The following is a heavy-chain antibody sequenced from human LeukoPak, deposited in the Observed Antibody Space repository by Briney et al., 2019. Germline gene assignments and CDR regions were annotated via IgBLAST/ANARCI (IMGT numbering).Heavy chain of an antibody. CDR2: IHTGNSDS. D-gene: IGHD3-10*01. CDR3: AYSGSYYNPPFQY. V-gene: IGHV5-51*01. J-gene: IGHJ4*02. CDR1: GYFVTHHW. Sequence: SGESLKISCKGSGYFVTHHWIGWVRQMPGKGLEWMAIIHTGNSDSKYSPSFQGQVTMSVDKSISTAYLQWSSLKASDTAMYYCAYSGSYYNPPFQYWGQGTLVTVSS.